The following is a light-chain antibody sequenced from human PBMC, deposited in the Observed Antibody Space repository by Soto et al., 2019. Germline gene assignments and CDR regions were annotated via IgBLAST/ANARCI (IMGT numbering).Light chain of an antibody. CDR2: DAS. CDR3: QQYNSYSKT. Sequence: EIVLTQSPGTLSLSPGERATLSCRASQSISSTYLTWYHQRPGQAPRLLIYDASRRATGIPDRFSGSGSGTDFSLTISRLEPEEFATYYCQQYNSYSKTFGQGTRWIS. V-gene: IGKV3-20*01. J-gene: IGKJ1*01. CDR1: QSISSTY.